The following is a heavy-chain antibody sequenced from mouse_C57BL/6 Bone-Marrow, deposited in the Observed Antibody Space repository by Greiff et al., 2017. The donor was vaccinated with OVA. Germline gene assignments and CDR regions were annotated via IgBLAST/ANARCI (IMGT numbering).Heavy chain of an antibody. J-gene: IGHJ2*01. Sequence: VKLQQPGAELVRPGSSVKLSCKASGYTFTSYWMDWVKQRPGQGLEWIGNIYPSDSETHYNQKFKDKATLTVDKSSSTAYMQLSSLTSEDSAVYYCAITTVRNFDYWGQGTTLTVSS. CDR1: GYTFTSYW. CDR2: IYPSDSET. D-gene: IGHD1-1*01. V-gene: IGHV1-61*01. CDR3: AITTVRNFDY.